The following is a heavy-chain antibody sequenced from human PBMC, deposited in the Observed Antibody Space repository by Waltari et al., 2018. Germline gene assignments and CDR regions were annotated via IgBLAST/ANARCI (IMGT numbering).Heavy chain of an antibody. CDR2: IIPIFGTA. Sequence: QVQLVQSGAEVKKPGSSVKVSCKASGGTFSSYAISWVRQAPGQGLEWMGRIIPIFGTANYAQKFQGRVTITADKSTSTAYMELSSLRSEDTAVYYCARLHDTQEPTVVATEIGWGQGTLVTVSS. V-gene: IGHV1-69*08. CDR1: GGTFSSYA. J-gene: IGHJ4*02. CDR3: ARLHDTQEPTVVATEIG. D-gene: IGHD2-21*02.